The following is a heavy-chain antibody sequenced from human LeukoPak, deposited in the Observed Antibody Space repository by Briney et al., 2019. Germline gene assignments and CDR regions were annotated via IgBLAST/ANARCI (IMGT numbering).Heavy chain of an antibody. CDR3: ARVVGAVGGAFDI. Sequence: SEILSLTCTVSGGSISSSSYYWGWIRQPSGKGLEWIGSIYYSGSTYYNPSLKSRVTISVDTSKNQFSLKLSSVTAADTAVYYCARVVGAVGGAFDIWGQGTMVTVSS. D-gene: IGHD2-2*01. V-gene: IGHV4-39*07. J-gene: IGHJ3*02. CDR1: GGSISSSSYY. CDR2: IYYSGST.